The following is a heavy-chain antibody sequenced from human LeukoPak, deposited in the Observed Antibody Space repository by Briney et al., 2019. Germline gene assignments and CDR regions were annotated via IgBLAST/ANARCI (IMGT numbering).Heavy chain of an antibody. V-gene: IGHV4-38-2*02. Sequence: SETLSLTCTVSGYSISNGYHWGWIRQPPGKGWDWIGNIFHTGTTNSNPSLKSRVTISVDMSKNQFSLKLNSVTAADTAVYYCARGEAAFGDYFDYWGQGALVTVSS. D-gene: IGHD3-3*01. CDR1: GYSISNGYH. CDR3: ARGEAAFGDYFDY. J-gene: IGHJ4*02. CDR2: IFHTGTT.